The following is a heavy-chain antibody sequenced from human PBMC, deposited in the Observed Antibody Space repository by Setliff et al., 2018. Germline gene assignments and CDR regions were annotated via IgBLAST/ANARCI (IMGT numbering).Heavy chain of an antibody. J-gene: IGHJ4*02. CDR1: GYNFITTG. CDR3: ARSSGPRVVLAADFDY. V-gene: IGHV1-18*01. Sequence: GASVKVSCKTSGYNFITTGINWVRQAPGQGPEWMGCISPYNGNTNYAQKFQDRVTMTTDTSTATVYMELKNLGSDDTAVYYCARSSGPRVVLAADFDYWGQGTLVTVSS. D-gene: IGHD5-12*01. CDR2: ISPYNGNT.